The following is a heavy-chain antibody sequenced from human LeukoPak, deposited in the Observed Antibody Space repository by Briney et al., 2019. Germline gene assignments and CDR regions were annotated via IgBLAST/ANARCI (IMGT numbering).Heavy chain of an antibody. CDR2: IRYDGSNK. Sequence: GGSLRLSCAASGFTFSGYGIHWVRQAPGKGLEWVTFIRYDGSNKYYADSVKGRFTISRDNSKNTLYLQMNSLRAEDTAVYYCARSAMGIAAAGDYWGQGTLVTVSS. D-gene: IGHD6-13*01. CDR1: GFTFSGYG. J-gene: IGHJ4*02. V-gene: IGHV3-30*02. CDR3: ARSAMGIAAAGDY.